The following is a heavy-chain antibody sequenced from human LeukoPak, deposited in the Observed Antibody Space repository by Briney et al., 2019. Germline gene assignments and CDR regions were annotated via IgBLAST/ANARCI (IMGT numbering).Heavy chain of an antibody. J-gene: IGHJ4*02. Sequence: PSETLSLTCAVYGGSFSDYYWSWIRQPPGKGLEWIGEINHSGSTDYNPSLKSRVTISVDTSKNQFSLKLSSVTVADTAVYYCAKILRSYRYYFDYWGQGTLVTVSS. D-gene: IGHD4-23*01. CDR1: GGSFSDYY. CDR3: AKILRSYRYYFDY. CDR2: INHSGST. V-gene: IGHV4-34*01.